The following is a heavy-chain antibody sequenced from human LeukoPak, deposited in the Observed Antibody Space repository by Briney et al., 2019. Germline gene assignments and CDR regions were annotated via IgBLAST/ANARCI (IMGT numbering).Heavy chain of an antibody. CDR3: VFRPAPGKRYFYH. J-gene: IGHJ1*01. CDR1: GYTFNSYD. Sequence: ASVKVSCKASGYTFNSYDIYWVRQATGQGLEWMGWMNPNTGNTGYAQKFQGTVTMTRNASINTAYMELSSLGSDDTAVYYCVFRPAPGKRYFYHWGQGTLVTVSS. CDR2: MNPNTGNT. V-gene: IGHV1-8*01. D-gene: IGHD3-10*01.